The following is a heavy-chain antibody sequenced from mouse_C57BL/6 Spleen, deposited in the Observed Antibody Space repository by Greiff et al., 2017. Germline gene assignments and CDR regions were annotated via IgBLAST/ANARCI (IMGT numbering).Heavy chain of an antibody. CDR1: GYTFTSYW. V-gene: IGHV1-61*01. CDR2: IYPSDSET. CDR3: ARGEAVADYYAMDY. J-gene: IGHJ4*01. Sequence: VQLQQPGAELVRPGSSVKLSCKASGYTFTSYWMDWVKQRPGQGLEWIGNIYPSDSETHYNQKFKDRATLTVDKSYSTAYMQLSSLTSDDTAVYYCARGEAVADYYAMDYWGQGTSVTVSS.